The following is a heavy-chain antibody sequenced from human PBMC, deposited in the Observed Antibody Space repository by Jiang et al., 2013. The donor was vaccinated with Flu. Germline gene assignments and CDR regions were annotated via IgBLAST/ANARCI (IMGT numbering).Heavy chain of an antibody. CDR3: ARDLNLEYSSSWYSNWFDP. V-gene: IGHV7-4-1*02. CDR1: GYTFTSYA. D-gene: IGHD6-13*01. J-gene: IGHJ5*02. Sequence: QSGSELKKPGASVKVSCKASGYTFTSYAMNWVRQAPGQGLEWMGWINTNTGNPTYAQGFTGRFVFSLDTSVSTAYLQISSLKAEDTAVYYCARDLNLEYSSSWYSNWFDPWGQGTLVTVSS. CDR2: INTNTGNP.